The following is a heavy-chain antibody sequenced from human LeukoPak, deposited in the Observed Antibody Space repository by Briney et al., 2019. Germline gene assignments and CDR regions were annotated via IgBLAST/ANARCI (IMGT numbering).Heavy chain of an antibody. CDR2: INAGNGNT. J-gene: IGHJ6*02. D-gene: IGHD2-2*01. V-gene: IGHV1-3*01. CDR3: ARDPGRYCSSTSCYFYYYYYGMDV. Sequence: ASVKVSCKASGYTFTSYAMHWVRQAPGQRLEWMGWINAGNGNTKYSQKFQGRVTITRDTSASTAYMELSSLRSEDTAVYYCARDPGRYCSSTSCYFYYYYYGMDVWGQGTTVTVSS. CDR1: GYTFTSYA.